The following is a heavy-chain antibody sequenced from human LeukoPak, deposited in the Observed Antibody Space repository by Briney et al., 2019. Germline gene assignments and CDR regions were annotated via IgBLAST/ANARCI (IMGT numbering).Heavy chain of an antibody. Sequence: GGSLRLSCAASGFTFSDYYMSWIRQAPGKGLEWVSYISSSGSTIYYADSVKGRFTISRDNSKNTLYLQMNSLRAEDTAVYYCAKETSSSFDYWGQGTLVTVSS. V-gene: IGHV3-11*01. J-gene: IGHJ4*02. CDR1: GFTFSDYY. CDR2: ISSSGSTI. D-gene: IGHD6-6*01. CDR3: AKETSSSFDY.